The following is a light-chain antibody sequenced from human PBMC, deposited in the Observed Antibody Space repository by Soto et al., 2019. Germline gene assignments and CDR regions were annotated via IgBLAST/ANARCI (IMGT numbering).Light chain of an antibody. Sequence: DIVMTQSPDSLAVSLGERATINCKSSQRVLYSSNNKNSLAWYQQKPGHPPKLLIFWASSRKSGVPDRFSGSGSGSDFTLANSSLQAEDVAVSYCQQYYSTPRTFGQGTKVEIK. CDR3: QQYYSTPRT. V-gene: IGKV4-1*01. CDR2: WAS. J-gene: IGKJ1*01. CDR1: QRVLYSSNNKNS.